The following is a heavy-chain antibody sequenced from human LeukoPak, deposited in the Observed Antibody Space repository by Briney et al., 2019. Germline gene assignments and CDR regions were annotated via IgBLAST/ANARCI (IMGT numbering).Heavy chain of an antibody. V-gene: IGHV4-39*07. CDR3: ARFPGGAEYRHYYYMDV. D-gene: IGHD1-14*01. CDR1: GGSISSNSYY. J-gene: IGHJ6*03. Sequence: PSETLSLTCAVSGGSISSNSYYWGWIRQPPGKGLEWIGSIYYSGSTYYNPSLKSRVTISVDTSKNQFSLKLSSVTAADTAVYYCARFPGGAEYRHYYYMDVWGQGTLVTVSS. CDR2: IYYSGST.